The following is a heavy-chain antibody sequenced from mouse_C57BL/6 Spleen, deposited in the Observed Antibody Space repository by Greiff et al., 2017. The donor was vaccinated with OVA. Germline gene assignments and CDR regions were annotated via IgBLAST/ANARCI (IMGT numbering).Heavy chain of an antibody. Sequence: VQLQESGPELVKPGASVKISCKASGYAFSSSWMNWVKQRPGKGLEWIGRIYPGDGDTNYNGKFKGKATLTADKSSSTAYMQLSSLTSEDSAVYFCAVYYGSSYDYFDYWGQGTTLTVSS. V-gene: IGHV1-82*01. CDR2: IYPGDGDT. D-gene: IGHD1-1*01. CDR3: AVYYGSSYDYFDY. CDR1: GYAFSSSW. J-gene: IGHJ2*01.